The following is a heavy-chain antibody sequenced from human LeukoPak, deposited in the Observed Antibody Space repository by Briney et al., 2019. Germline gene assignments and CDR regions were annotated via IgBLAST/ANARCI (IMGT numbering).Heavy chain of an antibody. CDR3: ARDGYRLSGYFYYMDV. J-gene: IGHJ6*03. CDR2: INTHNGDT. V-gene: IGHV1-18*01. CDR1: GYSFASFG. Sequence: ASVKVSCKASGYSFASFGITWVRQAPGQGLEWMGWINTHNGDTNYAQKLQGRVTMTTDTSTSTAYMELRSLRSDDTAVYYCARDGYRLSGYFYYMDVWGKGTTVTVSS. D-gene: IGHD2-2*03.